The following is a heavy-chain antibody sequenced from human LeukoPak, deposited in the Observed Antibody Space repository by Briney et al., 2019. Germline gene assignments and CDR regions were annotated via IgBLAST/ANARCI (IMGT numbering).Heavy chain of an antibody. J-gene: IGHJ6*03. CDR1: GYTFTSYD. D-gene: IGHD3-22*01. Sequence: ASVKVSCKASGYTFTSYDINWVRQATGQGLEWMGWMNPNSGNTGYAQKFQGRVTMTRNTSISTAYMELSSLRSEDTAVYYCARGASSITMIVVVTVYYYYYMDVWGKGTTVTVSS. V-gene: IGHV1-8*01. CDR3: ARGASSITMIVVVTVYYYYYMDV. CDR2: MNPNSGNT.